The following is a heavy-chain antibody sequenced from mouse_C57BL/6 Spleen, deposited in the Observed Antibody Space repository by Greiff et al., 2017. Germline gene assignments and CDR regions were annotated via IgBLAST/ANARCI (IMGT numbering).Heavy chain of an antibody. CDR2: INPSNGGT. CDR1: GYTFTSHR. V-gene: IGHV1-53*01. CDR3: AIYYDYDGYFDV. J-gene: IGHJ1*03. Sequence: VQPQQPGTELVKPGALVKLFCKASGYTFTSHRMHRVKQRPGQGLEWIGNINPSNGGTNYNEKFKSKATLTVDKSSSTAYMQLSSLTSEDSAVYYCAIYYDYDGYFDVWGTGTTVTVST. D-gene: IGHD2-4*01.